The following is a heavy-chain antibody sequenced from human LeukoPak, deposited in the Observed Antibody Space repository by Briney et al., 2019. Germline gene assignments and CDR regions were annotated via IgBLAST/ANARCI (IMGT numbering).Heavy chain of an antibody. CDR1: GFIFSSAV. CDR2: INSRSGTT. D-gene: IGHD6-25*01. CDR3: ARLDPDAGNSQGGQRLPLPNYYYYTMDA. Sequence: GGSLRLSCAASGFIFSSAVMSWVRQAPGKGLEWVSAINSRSGTTYAESVKGRFTISRDNSKNTLYLQMTSLRAEDTAVYYCARLDPDAGNSQGGQRLPLPNYYYYTMDAWGQGTTVTVSS. J-gene: IGHJ6*02. V-gene: IGHV3-23*01.